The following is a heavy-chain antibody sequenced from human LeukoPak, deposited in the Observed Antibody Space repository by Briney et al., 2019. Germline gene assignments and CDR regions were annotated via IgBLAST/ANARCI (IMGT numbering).Heavy chain of an antibody. V-gene: IGHV3-23*01. D-gene: IGHD3-10*01. Sequence: GGSLRLSCAASGFTFSSYAMSWVRQAPGKGLEWVSAISGSGGSTYYADSVKGRFTISRDNSKNTLYLQMNSLRAEDTAVYYCAKAIYGSGSPWHYYYYGMDVWGQGTTVTVSS. CDR1: GFTFSSYA. J-gene: IGHJ6*02. CDR3: AKAIYGSGSPWHYYYYGMDV. CDR2: ISGSGGST.